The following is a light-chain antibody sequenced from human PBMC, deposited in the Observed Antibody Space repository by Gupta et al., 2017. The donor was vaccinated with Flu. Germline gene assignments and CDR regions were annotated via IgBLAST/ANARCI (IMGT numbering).Light chain of an antibody. V-gene: IGKV2-28*01. CDR3: RQSLPTPKT. CDR2: LGS. J-gene: IGKJ3*01. CDR1: QSLLHSNGYNY. Sequence: DIVMTQSPLSLPVTPGEPASISCRSSQSLLHSNGYNYLDWYLQKPVQSPQLLIYLGSNRASAVPDRFSGSGSGTDFTLKISRVEAEDVGVYYCRQSLPTPKTFGPGTKVDIK.